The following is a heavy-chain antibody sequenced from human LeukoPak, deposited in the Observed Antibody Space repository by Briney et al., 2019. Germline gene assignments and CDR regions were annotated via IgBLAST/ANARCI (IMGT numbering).Heavy chain of an antibody. V-gene: IGHV3-21*01. Sequence: GGSLRLSCAASGFTFSSYSMNWVRQAPGKGLEWVSFISTSSSYIFYADSVKGRFTISRDNAKNSLYLQMNSLRAEDTAVYYCATKEPFDYWGQGTLVTVSS. D-gene: IGHD1-14*01. CDR1: GFTFSSYS. J-gene: IGHJ4*02. CDR2: ISTSSSYI. CDR3: ATKEPFDY.